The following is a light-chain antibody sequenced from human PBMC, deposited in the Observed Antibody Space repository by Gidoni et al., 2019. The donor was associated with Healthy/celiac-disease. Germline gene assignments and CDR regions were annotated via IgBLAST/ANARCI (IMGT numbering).Light chain of an antibody. V-gene: IGKV3-11*01. CDR2: DAS. CDR1: QSVSSY. J-gene: IGKJ5*01. Sequence: EIVLTQSPATLSLSPGERATLSCRARQSVSSYLAWYQQKPGQAPRLLIYDASNRATGIPARFRGSGSGTDFTLTISSLEPEDFAVYYCQQRSNWPITFGQGTRLEIK. CDR3: QQRSNWPIT.